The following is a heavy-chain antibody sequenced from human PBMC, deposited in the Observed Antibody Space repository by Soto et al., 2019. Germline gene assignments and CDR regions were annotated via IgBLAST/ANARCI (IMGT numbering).Heavy chain of an antibody. CDR3: ARGAYYDILTGYYPYYYMDV. CDR2: ISSSSSTI. J-gene: IGHJ6*03. V-gene: IGHV3-48*01. D-gene: IGHD3-9*01. Sequence: GGSLRLSCAASGFTFSSYSMNWVRQAPGKGLEWVSYISSSSSTIYYADSVKGRFTISRDNAKNSLYLQMNSLRAEDTAVYYCARGAYYDILTGYYPYYYMDVWGKGTTVTVSS. CDR1: GFTFSSYS.